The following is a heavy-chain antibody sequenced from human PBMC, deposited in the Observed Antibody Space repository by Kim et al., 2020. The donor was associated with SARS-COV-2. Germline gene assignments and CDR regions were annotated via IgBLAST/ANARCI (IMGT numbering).Heavy chain of an antibody. V-gene: IGHV3-23*01. J-gene: IGHJ5*02. CDR3: AKHTGVTRGRCNWFDP. D-gene: IGHD1-20*01. CDR1: GFTFSIYA. CDR2: ICGSGSST. Sequence: GGSLRLSCAASGFTFSIYAMSWVRQAPGKGLEWVSAICGSGSSTYYADSVKGRFTISRDNSKNTLYLQMNSLRAEDTAVYYCAKHTGVTRGRCNWFDPWGAGNLVTASS.